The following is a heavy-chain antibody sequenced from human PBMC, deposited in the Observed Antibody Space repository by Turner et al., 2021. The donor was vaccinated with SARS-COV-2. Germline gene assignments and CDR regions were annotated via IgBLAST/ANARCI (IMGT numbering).Heavy chain of an antibody. V-gene: IGHV3-21*01. J-gene: IGHJ5*02. CDR3: ARGTYYYDSSTYSGTNWFDP. CDR1: GFTFSSYS. Sequence: EVQLVESGGGLVKPGGSLRLSCAASGFTFSSYSMNWVRQAPGKWLEGVASISSSSSYIYYADSMKGRFTISRDNAKNSLYLQMNSLRAEDTAVYYCARGTYYYDSSTYSGTNWFDPWGQGTLVTVSS. CDR2: ISSSSSYI. D-gene: IGHD3-22*01.